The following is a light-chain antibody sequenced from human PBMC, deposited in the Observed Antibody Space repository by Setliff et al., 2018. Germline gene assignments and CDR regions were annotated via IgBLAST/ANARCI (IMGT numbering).Light chain of an antibody. J-gene: IGLJ1*01. CDR1: NSDVGGYNY. Sequence: QSVLTQPAAVSGSPGQSITISCAGTNSDVGGYNYVSWYQQHPNKAPKLMIYEVTKRPSGVSDRFSGSKSDNTASLTISGLQAEDEADYYCNAYTSRSTYVFGSGTKVTVL. V-gene: IGLV2-14*03. CDR2: EVT. CDR3: NAYTSRSTYV.